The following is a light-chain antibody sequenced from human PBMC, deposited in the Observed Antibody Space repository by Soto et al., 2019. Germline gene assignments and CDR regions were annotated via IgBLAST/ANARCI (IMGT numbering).Light chain of an antibody. V-gene: IGKV3-20*01. Sequence: EIVLTQSPGTLSLSPGDRATLSCRASQRVSNSYLAWYQQKPRQAPRLLIYDASTRAAGVPDRVTGGGSGTDFTLTSSALEPEDFALYFCQQYERPPFAFGQGTRLEI. CDR3: QQYERPPFA. CDR2: DAS. CDR1: QRVSNSY. J-gene: IGKJ2*01.